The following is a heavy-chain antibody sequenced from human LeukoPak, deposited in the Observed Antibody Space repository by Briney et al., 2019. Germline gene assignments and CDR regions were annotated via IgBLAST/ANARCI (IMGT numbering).Heavy chain of an antibody. D-gene: IGHD3-16*01. Sequence: SETLSLTCSVSGGSISSSSYYGGRIRQPPGKGLEWLGWIYYSGSTYYNPSGKSRVTISVDPSKNQFSLKLSSVTAADTAVYYCAGAERRGSYGHWFDPWGQGTLVTVSS. CDR2: IYYSGST. CDR1: GGSISSSSYY. J-gene: IGHJ5*02. CDR3: AGAERRGSYGHWFDP. V-gene: IGHV4-39*02.